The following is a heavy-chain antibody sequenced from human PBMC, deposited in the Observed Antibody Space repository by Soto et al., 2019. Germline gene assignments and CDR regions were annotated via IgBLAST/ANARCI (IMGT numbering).Heavy chain of an antibody. D-gene: IGHD1-1*01. CDR2: IWYDGSNK. V-gene: IGHV3-33*01. CDR3: ASSTGTATGDAFDI. CDR1: GFTFSSYG. J-gene: IGHJ3*02. Sequence: PGGSLRLSCAASGFTFSSYGMHWVRQAPGKGLEWVAVIWYDGSNKYYADSVKGRFTISRDNSKNTLYLQMNSLRAEDTAAYYCASSTGTATGDAFDIWGRGTMVTVSS.